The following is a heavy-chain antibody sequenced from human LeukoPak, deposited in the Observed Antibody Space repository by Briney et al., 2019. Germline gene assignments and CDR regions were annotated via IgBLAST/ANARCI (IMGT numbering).Heavy chain of an antibody. D-gene: IGHD3-22*01. V-gene: IGHV3-9*01. Sequence: GGSLRLSCAASGFTFDDYAMHWVRQAPGKGLEWVSGISWNSGSIGYADSVKGRFTTSRDNAKNSLYLQMNSLGAEDTALYYCAKDSFPTTHYYDSSGYSDWGQGTLVTVSS. CDR3: AKDSFPTTHYYDSSGYSD. J-gene: IGHJ4*02. CDR2: ISWNSGSI. CDR1: GFTFDDYA.